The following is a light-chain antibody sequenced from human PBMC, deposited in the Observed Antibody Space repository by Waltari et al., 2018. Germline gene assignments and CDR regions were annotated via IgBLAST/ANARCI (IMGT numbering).Light chain of an antibody. Sequence: QSALTQPASVSGSPGQSITISCTGTSSDVGTYQFVSWYHQHPGKAPKLIIDDATDPPAGVYSRFAGSKSSNAASLTISGLQAEDEGDYYCNPNTTSGTVVFGGGTKLTVL. CDR3: NPNTTSGTVV. CDR1: SSDVGTYQF. CDR2: DAT. V-gene: IGLV2-14*03. J-gene: IGLJ2*01.